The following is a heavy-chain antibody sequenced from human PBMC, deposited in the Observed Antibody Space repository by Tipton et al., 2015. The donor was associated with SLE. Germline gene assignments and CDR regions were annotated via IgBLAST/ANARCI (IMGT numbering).Heavy chain of an antibody. CDR2: INHSGST. CDR3: ARSPGYCSGGSCYELSGMDV. D-gene: IGHD2-15*01. J-gene: IGHJ6*02. V-gene: IGHV4-34*01. Sequence: TLSLTCTISDGSISSYFWSWIRQPPGKGLEWIGEINHSGSTNYNPSLKSRVTISVDTSKNQFSLKLSSVTAADTAVYYRARSPGYCSGGSCYELSGMDVWGQGTTVTVSS. CDR1: DGSISSYF.